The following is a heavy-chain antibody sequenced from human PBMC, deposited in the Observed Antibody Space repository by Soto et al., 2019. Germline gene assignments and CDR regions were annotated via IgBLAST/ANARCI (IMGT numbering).Heavy chain of an antibody. CDR3: ARGYTSNWFRLDS. J-gene: IGHJ4*02. CDR1: GDSMNNYY. CDR2: VYSSGST. V-gene: IGHV4-59*01. D-gene: IGHD6-13*01. Sequence: PSETLSLTCSVSGDSMNNYYWSWIRRPPGQGLEYIGYVYSSGSTSYNPSLRSRLTIYQDTSKTQFSLTLASVTAADTAVYYCARGYTSNWFRLDSWGQGILVTVSS.